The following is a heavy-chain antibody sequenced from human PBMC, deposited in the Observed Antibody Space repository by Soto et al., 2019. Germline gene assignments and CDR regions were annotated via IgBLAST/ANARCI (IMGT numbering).Heavy chain of an antibody. J-gene: IGHJ4*02. CDR1: GFSLSTSGVG. D-gene: IGHD3-10*01. CDR2: IYWNDDK. V-gene: IGHV2-5*01. CDR3: AHRPQLLWFGECFDY. Sequence: QITLKESGPTLVNPTQTLTLTCTFSGFSLSTSGVGVGWIRQPPGKALEWLALIYWNDDKRYSPSLKSRLTITKDTSKNQVVLTMTNMDPVDTATYYCAHRPQLLWFGECFDYWGQGTLVTVSS.